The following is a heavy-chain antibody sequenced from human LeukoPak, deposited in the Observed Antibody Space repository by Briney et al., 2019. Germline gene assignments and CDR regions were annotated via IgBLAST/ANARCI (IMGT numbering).Heavy chain of an antibody. CDR3: AREGRGSDYYYGMDV. J-gene: IGHJ6*02. D-gene: IGHD3-10*01. CDR1: GGSFSGYY. V-gene: IGHV4-59*01. CDR2: IYYSGST. Sequence: PSETLSLTCAVYGGSFSGYYWSWIRQPPGKGLEWIGYIYYSGSTNYNPSLKSRVTISVDTSKNQFSLKLSSVTAADTAVYYCAREGRGSDYYYGMDVWGQGTTVTVSS.